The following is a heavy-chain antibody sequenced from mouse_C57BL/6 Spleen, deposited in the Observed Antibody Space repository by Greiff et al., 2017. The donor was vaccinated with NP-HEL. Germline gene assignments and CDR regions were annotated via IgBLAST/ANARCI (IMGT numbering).Heavy chain of an antibody. J-gene: IGHJ1*03. CDR1: GYSITSGYD. Sequence: DVQLQESGPGMVKPSQSLSLTCTVTGYSITSGYDWHWIRHFPGNKLEWMGYISYSGSTNYNPSLKSRISITHDTSKNHFFLKLNSVTTEDTATYYCARGGGLSLWWFDVWGTGTTVTVSS. CDR2: ISYSGST. V-gene: IGHV3-1*01. CDR3: ARGGGLSLWWFDV.